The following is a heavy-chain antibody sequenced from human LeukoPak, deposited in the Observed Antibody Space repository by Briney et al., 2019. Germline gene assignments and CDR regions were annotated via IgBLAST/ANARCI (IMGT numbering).Heavy chain of an antibody. J-gene: IGHJ4*02. D-gene: IGHD2-2*01. CDR2: ISSSSSYI. CDR3: ARSVSSTSWEFDY. V-gene: IGHV3-21*01. CDR1: GFTFSSYS. Sequence: GGSLRLSCAASGFTFSSYSMNCVRQAPGKGLEWVSSISSSSSYIYYADSVKGRFTISRDNAKNSLYLQMNSLRAEDTAVYYCARSVSSTSWEFDYWGQGTLVTVSS.